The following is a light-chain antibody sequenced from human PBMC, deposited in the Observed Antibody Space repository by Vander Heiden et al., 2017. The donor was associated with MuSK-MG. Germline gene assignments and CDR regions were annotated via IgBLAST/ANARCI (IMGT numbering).Light chain of an antibody. CDR2: DVT. V-gene: IGLV2-11*01. CDR1: GSDVGHYNY. J-gene: IGLJ3*02. Sequence: QSALTQPRSVSGSPGQSVTLSCTGTGSDVGHYNYVSWYQHHPGKAPRLMIYDVTKRPSGVPDRFSGSKSGNTASLTISGLQAEDEGDYYCCSFAGSNTLLFGGGTELTVL. CDR3: CSFAGSNTLL.